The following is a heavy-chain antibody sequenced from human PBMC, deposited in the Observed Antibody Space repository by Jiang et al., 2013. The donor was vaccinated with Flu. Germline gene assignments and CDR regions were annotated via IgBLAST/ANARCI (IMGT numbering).Heavy chain of an antibody. CDR2: IYYSGST. CDR3: ARLPYRGGFYYYYGMDV. Sequence: GLVKPSQTLSLTCTVSSGSINSGDFYWSWIRQHPGEGLEWIGYIYYSGSTYYNPSLKSRASISLDTSKGQFSLGLSSMTAADTAVYYCARLPYRGGFYYYYGMDVWGQGTTVTVSS. CDR1: SGSINSGDFY. V-gene: IGHV4-31*03. D-gene: IGHD3-16*01. J-gene: IGHJ6*02.